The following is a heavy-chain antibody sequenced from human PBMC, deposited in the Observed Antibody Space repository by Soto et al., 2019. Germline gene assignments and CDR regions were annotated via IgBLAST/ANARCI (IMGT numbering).Heavy chain of an antibody. V-gene: IGHV1-24*01. CDR1: GYTLTELS. CDR3: AIDLSSSGWYRGLDY. D-gene: IGHD6-19*01. J-gene: IGHJ4*02. CDR2: FDPEDGET. Sequence: GASVKVSCKVSGYTLTELSMHWVRQAPGKGLEWMGGFDPEDGETIYAQKFQGRVTMTEDTSTDTAYMELSSLRSEDTAVYYCAIDLSSSGWYRGLDYWGQGTLVTVSS.